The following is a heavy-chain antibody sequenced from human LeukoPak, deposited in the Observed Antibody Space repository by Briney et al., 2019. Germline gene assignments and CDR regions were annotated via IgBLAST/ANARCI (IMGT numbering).Heavy chain of an antibody. CDR3: AKVTYGSGTYGAFDY. D-gene: IGHD3-10*01. CDR2: INWNGGST. CDR1: GFTFCSYG. J-gene: IGHJ4*02. Sequence: PGGSLRLSCAASGFTFCSYGMTWVRQAPGKGLEWVSGINWNGGSTGYADSVKGRFTISRDNAKNSLYLQMNSLRAEDTAVYYCAKVTYGSGTYGAFDYWGQGTLVTVSS. V-gene: IGHV3-20*04.